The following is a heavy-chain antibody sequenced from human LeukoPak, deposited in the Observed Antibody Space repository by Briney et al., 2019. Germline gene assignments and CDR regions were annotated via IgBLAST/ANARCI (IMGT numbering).Heavy chain of an antibody. CDR1: GGSISSGDYY. CDR3: ARDLKDYYDSSGYLPFGY. Sequence: SETLSLTCTVSGGSISSGDYYWSWIRQPPGKGLEWIGYIYYSGSAYYNPSLKSRVTISVDTSKNQFSLKLSSVTAADTAVYYCARDLKDYYDSSGYLPFGYWGQGTLVTVSS. J-gene: IGHJ4*02. V-gene: IGHV4-30-4*01. CDR2: IYYSGSA. D-gene: IGHD3-22*01.